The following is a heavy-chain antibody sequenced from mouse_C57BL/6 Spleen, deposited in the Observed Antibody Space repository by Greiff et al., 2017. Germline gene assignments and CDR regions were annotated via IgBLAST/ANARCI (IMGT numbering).Heavy chain of an antibody. Sequence: EVKLQESGPELVKPGASVKMSCKASGYTFTDYNMHWVKPSHGKSLEWIGYINPNNGGTSYNQKFKGKATLTVNKSSSTAYMELRSLTSEDSAVYYCADDYGSSSAWFAYWGQGTLVTVSA. J-gene: IGHJ3*01. CDR1: GYTFTDYN. D-gene: IGHD1-1*01. CDR3: ADDYGSSSAWFAY. V-gene: IGHV1-22*01. CDR2: INPNNGGT.